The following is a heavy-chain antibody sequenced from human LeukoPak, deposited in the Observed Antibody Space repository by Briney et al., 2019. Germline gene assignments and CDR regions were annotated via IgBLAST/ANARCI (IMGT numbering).Heavy chain of an antibody. CDR3: ARVRYYDYVWGTLRHFDY. D-gene: IGHD3-16*01. CDR2: ISAYNGNT. Sequence: ASVKVSCKASGYTSTSYGISWVRQAPGQGLEWMGWISAYNGNTNYAQRLQGRVTMTTDTSTSTAYMELRSLRSDDTAVYYCARVRYYDYVWGTLRHFDYWGQGTLVTVSS. V-gene: IGHV1-18*01. CDR1: GYTSTSYG. J-gene: IGHJ4*02.